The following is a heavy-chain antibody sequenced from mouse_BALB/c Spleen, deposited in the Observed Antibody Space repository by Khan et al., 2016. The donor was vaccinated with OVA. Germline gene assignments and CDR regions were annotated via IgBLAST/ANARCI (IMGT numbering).Heavy chain of an antibody. J-gene: IGHJ4*01. CDR3: AKDRGYYAVDY. V-gene: IGHV2-3*01. CDR1: GFSLTSYG. CDR2: IWGDGNP. Sequence: QVQLKESGPGLVAPSQSLSITCTVSGFSLTSYGVSWVRQPPGKGLEWLGVIWGDGNPNFHSALRSKLSISKDNSKSQVFLKLNSLQTDDTATYYCAKDRGYYAVDYWGQGTSVTVSS.